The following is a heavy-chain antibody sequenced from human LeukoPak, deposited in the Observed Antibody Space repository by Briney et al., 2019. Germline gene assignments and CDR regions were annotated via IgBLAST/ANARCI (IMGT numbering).Heavy chain of an antibody. V-gene: IGHV1-2*02. CDR2: INPNSGGT. D-gene: IGHD3-16*01. Sequence: ASVKVSCKASGYTFTGYYMHWVRQAPGQGLEWMGWINPNSGGTNYAQKFQGRVTMTRDTSISTAYMELSRLRSDDTAVYYCAREWGGDDYVWGPWDYWGQGTLVTVSS. J-gene: IGHJ4*02. CDR1: GYTFTGYY. CDR3: AREWGGDDYVWGPWDY.